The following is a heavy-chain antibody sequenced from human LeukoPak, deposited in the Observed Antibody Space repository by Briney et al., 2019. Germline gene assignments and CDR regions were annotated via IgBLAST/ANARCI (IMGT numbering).Heavy chain of an antibody. Sequence: GGSLRLSCAASGFTFSKYNMYWARQAPGKGLEWVASISGLSDYIFHAGPVKGRFTISRDNAKNSLFLQMNSLRAEDTAVYYCARFGSGWSWDFWGQGILVTVSS. J-gene: IGHJ4*02. CDR1: GFTFSKYN. D-gene: IGHD6-19*01. V-gene: IGHV3-21*01. CDR2: ISGLSDYI. CDR3: ARFGSGWSWDF.